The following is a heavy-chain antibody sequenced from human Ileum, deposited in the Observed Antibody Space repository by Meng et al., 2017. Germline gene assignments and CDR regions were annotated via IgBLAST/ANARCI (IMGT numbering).Heavy chain of an antibody. CDR2: VYHSGST. D-gene: IGHD3-10*02. J-gene: IGHJ2*01. CDR1: GGSIESNNW. Sequence: QGQLQESGPGLVKPSGTLSLTCAVSGGSIESNNWWTWIRQPPGQGLEWIGEVYHSGSTHYNPSLQSRVTISIDNSKNRFSLSLNSVTATDTAIYYCARADYVRYFDLWGRGTLVTVSS. CDR3: ARADYVRYFDL. V-gene: IGHV4-4*02.